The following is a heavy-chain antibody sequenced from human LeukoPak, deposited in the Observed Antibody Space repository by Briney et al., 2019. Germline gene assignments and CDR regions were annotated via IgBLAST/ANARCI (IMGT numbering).Heavy chain of an antibody. J-gene: IGHJ3*02. D-gene: IGHD1-26*01. CDR1: GGSISSYY. Sequence: SETLSLTCTVSGGSISSYYWSWIRQPAGKGLEWIGRIYTSGSTNYNPSLKSRVTMSVDTYKNQFSLKLSSVTAADTAVYYCARVLSGSYWYAFDIWGQGTMVTVSS. CDR2: IYTSGST. CDR3: ARVLSGSYWYAFDI. V-gene: IGHV4-4*07.